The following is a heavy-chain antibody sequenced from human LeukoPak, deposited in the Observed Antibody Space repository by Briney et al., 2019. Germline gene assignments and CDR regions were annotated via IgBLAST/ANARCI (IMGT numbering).Heavy chain of an antibody. J-gene: IGHJ4*02. CDR2: ISGSGDYT. CDR3: ARDTEFWSGYPDY. CDR1: GFTFHKYA. D-gene: IGHD3-3*01. Sequence: PGGSLRLSCAASGFTFHKYAMSWVRQAPTKGLEWVSTISGSGDYTYYADSVKGRFTISRDNSKNTLYLQMNSLRAEDTAVYYCARDTEFWSGYPDYWGQGTLVTVSS. V-gene: IGHV3-23*01.